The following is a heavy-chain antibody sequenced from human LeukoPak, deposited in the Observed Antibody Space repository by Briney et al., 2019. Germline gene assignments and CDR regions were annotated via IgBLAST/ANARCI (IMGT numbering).Heavy chain of an antibody. CDR2: IIPILGIA. CDR3: ARDLAHSSGWYLDY. V-gene: IGHV1-69*04. D-gene: IGHD6-19*01. J-gene: IGHJ4*02. CDR1: GGTFSSYA. Sequence: RASVKVSCKASGGTFSSYAISWVRQAPGQGLEWTGRIIPILGIANYAQKLQGRVTMTTDTSTSTAYMELRSLRSDDTAVYYCARDLAHSSGWYLDYWGQGTLVTVSS.